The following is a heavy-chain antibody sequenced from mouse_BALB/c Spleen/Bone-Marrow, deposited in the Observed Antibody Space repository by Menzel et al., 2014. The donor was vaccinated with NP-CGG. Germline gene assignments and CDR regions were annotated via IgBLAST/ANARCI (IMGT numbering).Heavy chain of an antibody. CDR1: GYTFTTYY. CDR2: IYPGNVNT. J-gene: IGHJ3*01. V-gene: IGHV1S56*01. Sequence: QVQLQQSGPELVKPGASVRISCKASGYTFTTYYIHWVKQRPGQGLEWIGWIYPGNVNTNYNEKFKGKATLTADKSSSTAHMQLSSLTSEDSAVYFCARGGYDGAWFAYWGQGTLVTVSA. D-gene: IGHD2-14*01. CDR3: ARGGYDGAWFAY.